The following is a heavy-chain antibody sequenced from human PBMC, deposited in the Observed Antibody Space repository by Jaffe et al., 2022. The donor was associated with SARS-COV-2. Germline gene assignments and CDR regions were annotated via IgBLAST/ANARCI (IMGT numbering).Heavy chain of an antibody. Sequence: EVQLVESGGGLVQPGGSLRLSCAASGFTFSDYAMSWVRQAPGKGLEWVSDISGNAGTTYYADSVKGRFTISRDNSKNTLFLRMNSLRAEDTAVYYCAKVLATAYFQHWGQGTLVTVSS. D-gene: IGHD5-12*01. CDR2: ISGNAGTT. J-gene: IGHJ1*01. V-gene: IGHV3-23*04. CDR3: AKVLATAYFQH. CDR1: GFTFSDYA.